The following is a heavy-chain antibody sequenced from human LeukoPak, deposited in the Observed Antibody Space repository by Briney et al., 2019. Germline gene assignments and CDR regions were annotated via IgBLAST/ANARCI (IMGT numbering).Heavy chain of an antibody. J-gene: IGHJ4*02. Sequence: GGSLRLSCAASGFTFSSYAMHWVRQAPGKGLEWVAVISYDGSNKYYADSAKGRFTISRDNSKNTLYLQMNSLRTEDTAVYYCAKDSSASFYCGGGACYSNYWGQGTLVTVSS. CDR3: AKDSSASFYCGGGACYSNY. V-gene: IGHV3-30-3*01. CDR1: GFTFSSYA. D-gene: IGHD2-15*01. CDR2: ISYDGSNK.